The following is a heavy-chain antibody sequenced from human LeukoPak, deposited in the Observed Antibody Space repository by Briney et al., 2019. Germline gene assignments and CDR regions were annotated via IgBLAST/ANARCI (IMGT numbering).Heavy chain of an antibody. CDR1: GFTFSSYAM. CDR3: ARGRQYYYYMDV. CDR2: IYHSGST. Sequence: GSLRLSCAASGFTFSSYAMSWVRQPPGKGLEWIGEIYHSGSTNYNPSLKSRVTISVDKSKNQFSLKLSSVTAADTAVYYCARGRQYYYYMDVWGKGTTVTVSS. J-gene: IGHJ6*03. V-gene: IGHV4-4*02.